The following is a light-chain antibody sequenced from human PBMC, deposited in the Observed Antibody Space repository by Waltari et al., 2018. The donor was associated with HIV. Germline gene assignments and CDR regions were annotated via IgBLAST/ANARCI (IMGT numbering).Light chain of an antibody. CDR2: YDD. CDR3: AAWDDSLNGVV. V-gene: IGLV1-36*01. CDR1: SSNIGNNA. J-gene: IGLJ2*01. Sequence: SVLPQPPSVSGAPRQRVTISCSGISSNIGNNAVTWYQQLPGKAPKLLVYYDDLLPSGVSDRFSGSRSGTSASLAISGLQSEDEADYYCAAWDDSLNGVVFGGGTKLTVL.